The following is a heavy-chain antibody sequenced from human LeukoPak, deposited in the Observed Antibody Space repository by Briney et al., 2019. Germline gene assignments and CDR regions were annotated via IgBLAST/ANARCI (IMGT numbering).Heavy chain of an antibody. Sequence: PSETLSLTCTVSGGSISSSSYYWGWIRQPPGKGLEWIGRIYTSGSTNYNPSLKSRVTMSVDTSKNQFSLKLSSVTAADTAVYYCARGFLRYCSGGSCYGGTTNWFDPWGQGTLVTVSS. CDR3: ARGFLRYCSGGSCYGGTTNWFDP. V-gene: IGHV4-61*05. CDR2: IYTSGST. CDR1: GGSISSSSYY. D-gene: IGHD2-15*01. J-gene: IGHJ5*02.